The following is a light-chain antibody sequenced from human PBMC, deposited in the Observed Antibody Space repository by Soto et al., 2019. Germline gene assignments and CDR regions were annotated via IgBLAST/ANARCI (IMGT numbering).Light chain of an antibody. CDR2: DAS. Sequence: EIVLTQSPATLSLSPGERATLSCRASQGVSSYLAWYQQKPGQAPRLLIYDASNRATGIPDRFSGSGSGTDFTLTISRLEPEDFAVYFCQQYGSSPYTFGQGTKLEIK. J-gene: IGKJ2*01. CDR3: QQYGSSPYT. V-gene: IGKV3-20*01. CDR1: QGVSSY.